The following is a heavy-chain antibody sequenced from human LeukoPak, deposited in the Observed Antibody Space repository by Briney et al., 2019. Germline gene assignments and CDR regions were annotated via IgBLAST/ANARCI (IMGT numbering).Heavy chain of an antibody. CDR1: GGSISSSSYY. CDR3: ARRKWSYSSGPNWFDP. J-gene: IGHJ5*02. Sequence: SETLSRTCTVSGGSISSSSYYWGWIRQPPGKGLEWIGSIYYSGSTYYNPSLKSRVTISVDTSKNQFSLKLSSVTAADTAVYYCARRKWSYSSGPNWFDPWGQGTLVTVSS. V-gene: IGHV4-39*01. CDR2: IYYSGST. D-gene: IGHD6-19*01.